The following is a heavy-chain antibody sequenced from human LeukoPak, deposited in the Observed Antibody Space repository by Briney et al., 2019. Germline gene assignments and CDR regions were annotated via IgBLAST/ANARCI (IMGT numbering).Heavy chain of an antibody. Sequence: GGSLRLSCAASGFTFNSYSMNWVRQAPGKGLEWVSSISGSNSYIYYADSMKGRFTISRDNARNSLYLQMNSLRAEDTALYYCARDGDTVLTRGYYYYMDVWGKGTTVTVSS. CDR1: GFTFNSYS. V-gene: IGHV3-21*01. CDR3: ARDGDTVLTRGYYYYMDV. D-gene: IGHD4-23*01. J-gene: IGHJ6*03. CDR2: ISGSNSYI.